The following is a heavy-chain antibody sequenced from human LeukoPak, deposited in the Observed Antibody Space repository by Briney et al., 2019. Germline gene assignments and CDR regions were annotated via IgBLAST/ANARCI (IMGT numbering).Heavy chain of an antibody. J-gene: IGHJ4*02. CDR3: ARVTSGGNRNFDH. Sequence: GGSPRLSCAASGFTFSSYWMHWVRQAPGKGLVWVSRINSDGSSTRYADSVKGRFTISRDNAKNTLYLQMNSLRAEDTAVYYCARVTSGGNRNFDHWGQGTLVTVSS. CDR1: GFTFSSYW. V-gene: IGHV3-74*01. CDR2: INSDGSST. D-gene: IGHD4-23*01.